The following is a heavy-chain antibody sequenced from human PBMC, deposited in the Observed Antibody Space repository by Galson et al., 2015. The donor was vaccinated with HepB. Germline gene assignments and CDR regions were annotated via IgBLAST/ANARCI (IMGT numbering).Heavy chain of an antibody. J-gene: IGHJ4*02. CDR1: GGSISSSSYY. D-gene: IGHD4-11*01. Sequence: ETLSLTCTVSGGSISSSSYYWGWIRQPPGKGLEWIGSIYYSGSTYYNPSLKSRVTISVDTSKNQFSLKLSSVTAADTAVYYCARHVSNALDYWGQGTLVTVSS. V-gene: IGHV4-39*01. CDR2: IYYSGST. CDR3: ARHVSNALDY.